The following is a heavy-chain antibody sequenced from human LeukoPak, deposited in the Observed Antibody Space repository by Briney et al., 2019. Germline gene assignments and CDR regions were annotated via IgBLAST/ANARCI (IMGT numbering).Heavy chain of an antibody. CDR1: GFNFSTYS. CDR2: IDFTSTYI. CDR3: AKDESRVRGVIRDAFDF. Sequence: GGSLRLSCAASGFNFSTYSMNWVRQAPGRGLEWVSSIDFTSTYIDYADSVKGRFAISRDNAKKSLYLQMNSLRVDDTAVYYCAKDESRVRGVIRDAFDFWGQGTLVTVSS. V-gene: IGHV3-21*01. D-gene: IGHD3-10*01. J-gene: IGHJ3*01.